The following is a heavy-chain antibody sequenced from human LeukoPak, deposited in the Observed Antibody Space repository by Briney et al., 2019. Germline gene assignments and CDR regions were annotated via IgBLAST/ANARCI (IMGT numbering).Heavy chain of an antibody. D-gene: IGHD6-6*01. CDR1: GGSISSSSYY. CDR3: ARQDRLTIAARGSGY. V-gene: IGHV4-39*01. Sequence: SETLSLTCTVSGGSISSSSYYWGWIRQPPGTGLEWIGSIYYSGSTYYNPSLKSRVTISVDTSKNQFSLKLSSVTAADTAVYYCARQDRLTIAARGSGYWGQGTLVTVSS. J-gene: IGHJ4*02. CDR2: IYYSGST.